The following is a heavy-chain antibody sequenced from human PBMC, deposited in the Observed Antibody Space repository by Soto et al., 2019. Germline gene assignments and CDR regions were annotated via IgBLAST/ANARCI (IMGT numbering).Heavy chain of an antibody. CDR2: ISSSSSYI. Sequence: PGGSLRLSCAASGFTFSSYSMNWVRQAPGKGLEWVSSISSSSSYIYYADSVKGRFTISRDNAKNSLYLQMNSLRAEDTAVYYCARDLIPLNDYGDPWYFDYRGQGTLVTVSS. D-gene: IGHD4-17*01. CDR3: ARDLIPLNDYGDPWYFDY. V-gene: IGHV3-21*01. J-gene: IGHJ4*02. CDR1: GFTFSSYS.